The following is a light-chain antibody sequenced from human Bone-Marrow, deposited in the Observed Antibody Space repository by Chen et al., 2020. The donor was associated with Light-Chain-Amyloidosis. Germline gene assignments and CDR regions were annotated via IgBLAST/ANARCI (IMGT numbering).Light chain of an antibody. J-gene: IGLJ2*01. CDR1: SSDVGGYNY. Sequence: QSALTQPASVSGSPGQSITISCTGTSSDVGGYNYVSWYQQHPGKAPKLMIYDVSNRPSGVSNRCSCSKSGTTAAQTSSGLQAEEEADYYCSAYTSSRTQVVFGGGSKLTVL. CDR3: SAYTSSRTQVV. CDR2: DVS. V-gene: IGLV2-14*01.